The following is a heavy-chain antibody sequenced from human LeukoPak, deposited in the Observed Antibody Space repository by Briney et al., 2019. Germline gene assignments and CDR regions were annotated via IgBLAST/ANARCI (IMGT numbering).Heavy chain of an antibody. V-gene: IGHV3-49*04. CDR2: IRSKAYGGTT. J-gene: IGHJ4*02. CDR3: TRAGSFPYYFDY. D-gene: IGHD1-26*01. CDR1: GFTFGDYA. Sequence: GGSLRLSCTASGFTFGDYAMSWVRQAPGKGLEWVGFIRSKAYGGTTEYAASVKGRFTISRDDSKSIAYLQMNSLKTEDTAVYYCTRAGSFPYYFDYWGQGTLVTVSS.